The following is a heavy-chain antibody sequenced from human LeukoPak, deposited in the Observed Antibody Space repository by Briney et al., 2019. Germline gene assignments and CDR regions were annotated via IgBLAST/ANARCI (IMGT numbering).Heavy chain of an antibody. J-gene: IGHJ1*01. V-gene: IGHV3-33*08. D-gene: IGHD6-19*01. CDR3: ARVSEDYSSGWYEEYFQY. Sequence: GGSLRLSCAASGFTFSSYAMHWVRQAPGKGLEWVAVIWYDGSKKNYADSVKGRFTISRDNSKNTLNLQMTSLRAEDTAVYYCARVSEDYSSGWYEEYFQYWGQGTLVIVSS. CDR1: GFTFSSYA. CDR2: IWYDGSKK.